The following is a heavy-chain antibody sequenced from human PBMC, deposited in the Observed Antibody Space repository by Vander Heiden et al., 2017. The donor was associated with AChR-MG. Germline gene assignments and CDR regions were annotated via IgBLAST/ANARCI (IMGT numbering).Heavy chain of an antibody. CDR3: ARERRYCSGGSCYRFDP. D-gene: IGHD2-15*01. CDR2: IIPIFGTA. J-gene: IGHJ5*02. CDR1: GGTFSSYA. Sequence: QVQLVQSGAEVKKPGSSVKVSCKASGGTFSSYAISWVRQAPGQGLEWMGGIIPIFGTANYAQKFQGRVTITADESTSTAYMELSSLRSEDTAVYYCARERRYCSGGSCYRFDPWGQGTLVTVSS. V-gene: IGHV1-69*01.